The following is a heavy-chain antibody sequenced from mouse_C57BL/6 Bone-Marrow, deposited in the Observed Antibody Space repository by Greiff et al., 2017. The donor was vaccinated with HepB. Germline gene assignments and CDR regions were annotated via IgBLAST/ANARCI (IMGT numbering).Heavy chain of an antibody. J-gene: IGHJ3*01. Sequence: EVKLQESGPELVKPGASVKISCKASGYSFTDYNMHWVKQSNGKSLEWIGVLNPNYGTTSYNQKFKGKATLTVDQSSSTAYMQLNSLTSEDSAVYDCARARGISSNPTAWFADWGQGTLVTVAA. D-gene: IGHD2-5*01. CDR2: LNPNYGTT. V-gene: IGHV1-39*01. CDR1: GYSFTDYN. CDR3: ARARGISSNPTAWFAD.